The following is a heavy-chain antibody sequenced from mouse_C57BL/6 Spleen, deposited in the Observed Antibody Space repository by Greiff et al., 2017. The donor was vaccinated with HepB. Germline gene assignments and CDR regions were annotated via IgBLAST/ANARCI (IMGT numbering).Heavy chain of an antibody. D-gene: IGHD3-3*01. CDR2: ISYDGSN. CDR3: ARDGGTGAMDY. J-gene: IGHJ4*01. V-gene: IGHV3-6*01. CDR1: GYSITSGYY. Sequence: EVQRVESGPGLVKPSQSLSLTCSVTGYSITSGYYWNWIRQFPGNKLEWMGYISYDGSNNYNPSLKNRISITRDTSKNQFFLKLNSVTTEDTATYYCARDGGTGAMDYWGQGTSVTVSS.